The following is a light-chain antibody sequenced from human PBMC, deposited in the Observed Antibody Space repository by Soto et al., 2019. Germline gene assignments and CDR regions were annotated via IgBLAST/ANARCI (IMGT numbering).Light chain of an antibody. J-gene: IGKJ1*01. CDR2: KAS. Sequence: DMQMTRSPSTLSASVGDRVTITCRASQSISSWLAWYQQKPGKAPKLLICKASSLESGVPSRFSGSGSGTEFTLTISSLQPDDFATYYCQQYISYSSTFGQGTKVDIK. CDR1: QSISSW. CDR3: QQYISYSST. V-gene: IGKV1-5*03.